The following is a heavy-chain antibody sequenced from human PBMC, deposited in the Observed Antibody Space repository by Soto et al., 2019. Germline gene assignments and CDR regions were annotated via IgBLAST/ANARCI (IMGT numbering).Heavy chain of an antibody. CDR1: GGSISSYY. Sequence: QVQLQESGPGLVKPSETLSLTCTVSGGSISSYYWSWIRQPPGKGLEWIGYIYYSGSTNYNPSLKSRVTISVDTSKNQFSLKLSSVTAAGTAVYYCATDGGYWGQGTLVTVSS. V-gene: IGHV4-59*01. CDR2: IYYSGST. J-gene: IGHJ4*02. D-gene: IGHD2-15*01. CDR3: ATDGGY.